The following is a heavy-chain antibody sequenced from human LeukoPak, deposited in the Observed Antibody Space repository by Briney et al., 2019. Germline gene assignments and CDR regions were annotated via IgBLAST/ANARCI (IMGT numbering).Heavy chain of an antibody. CDR1: GGSFSGYY. Sequence: SETLSLTCAVYGGSFSGYYWSWIRQPPGKGLEWIGEINHSGSTNYNPSLKSRVTISVDTSKNQFSLKLSSVTAADTAVYYCVLIAAAVGPDYWGQGTLVTVSS. V-gene: IGHV4-34*01. J-gene: IGHJ4*02. D-gene: IGHD6-13*01. CDR3: VLIAAAVGPDY. CDR2: INHSGST.